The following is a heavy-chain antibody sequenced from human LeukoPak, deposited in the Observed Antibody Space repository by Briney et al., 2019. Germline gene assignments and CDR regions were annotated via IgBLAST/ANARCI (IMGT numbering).Heavy chain of an antibody. D-gene: IGHD3-9*01. CDR1: GFTFSSYG. J-gene: IGHJ4*02. CDR3: ARALTRARES. Sequence: GGSLRLSCAASGFTFSSYGMHWVRQAPGKGLEWVANIKQDGSEKYYVDSVKGRFTISRDNAKNSLYLQMNSLRAEDTAVYYCARALTRARESWGQGTLVTVSS. CDR2: IKQDGSEK. V-gene: IGHV3-7*01.